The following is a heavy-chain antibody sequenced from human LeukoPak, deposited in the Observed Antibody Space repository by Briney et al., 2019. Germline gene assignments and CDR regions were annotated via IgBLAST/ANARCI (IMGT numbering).Heavy chain of an antibody. D-gene: IGHD4-17*01. Sequence: PSETLSLTCTVSGYSISSSSYYWGWIRQPPGKGLEWIGSIYYSGSTYYNPSLKSRVTISVDTSKNQFSLKLSSVTAADTAVYYCARVGYGDYGESIDYWGQGTLVTVSS. CDR3: ARVGYGDYGESIDY. V-gene: IGHV4-39*01. J-gene: IGHJ4*02. CDR2: IYYSGST. CDR1: GYSISSSSYY.